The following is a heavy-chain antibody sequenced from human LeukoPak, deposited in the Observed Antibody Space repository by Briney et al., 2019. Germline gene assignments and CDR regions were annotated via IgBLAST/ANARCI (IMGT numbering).Heavy chain of an antibody. V-gene: IGHV4-39*01. D-gene: IGHD2-2*01. CDR1: GGSISSSSYY. Sequence: PSETLSLTCTVSGGSISSSSYYWGWIRQPPGKGLEWIGSIYYSGSTYYNPSLKSRVTISVDTSKNQFSLKLSSVTAADTAVYYCARHEDHLVVANWFDPWGQGTLVTVSS. J-gene: IGHJ5*02. CDR2: IYYSGST. CDR3: ARHEDHLVVANWFDP.